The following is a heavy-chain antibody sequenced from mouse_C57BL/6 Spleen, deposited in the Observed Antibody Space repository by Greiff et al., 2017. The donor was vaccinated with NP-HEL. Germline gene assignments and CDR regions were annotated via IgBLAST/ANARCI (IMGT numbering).Heavy chain of an antibody. CDR1: GFSLSTFGMG. CDR2: IWWDDDK. J-gene: IGHJ4*01. V-gene: IGHV8-8*01. Sequence: QVQLKESGPGILQPSQTLSLTCSFSGFSLSTFGMGVGWIRQPSGKGLEWLAHIWWDDDKYYNPALKSRLTISKDTSKNQVFLKIANVDTADTATYYCARIDGGYESSYYAMDYWGQGTSVTVSS. CDR3: ARIDGGYESSYYAMDY. D-gene: IGHD2-2*01.